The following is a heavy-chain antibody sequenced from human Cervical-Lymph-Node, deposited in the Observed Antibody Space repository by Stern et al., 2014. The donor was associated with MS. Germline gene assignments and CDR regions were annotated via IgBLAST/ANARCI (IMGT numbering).Heavy chain of an antibody. CDR3: ARDRLDYGGNYYYYYGMDV. J-gene: IGHJ6*02. CDR1: GFTFSDYY. D-gene: IGHD4-23*01. CDR2: ISSSSSYT. Sequence: QVQLVESGGGLVKPGGSLRLSCAASGFTFSDYYMSWIRQAPGKGLEWVSYISSSSSYTNYADSVKGRFTISRDNAKNSLYLQMNSLRAEDTAVYYCARDRLDYGGNYYYYYGMDVWGQGTTVTVSS. V-gene: IGHV3-11*06.